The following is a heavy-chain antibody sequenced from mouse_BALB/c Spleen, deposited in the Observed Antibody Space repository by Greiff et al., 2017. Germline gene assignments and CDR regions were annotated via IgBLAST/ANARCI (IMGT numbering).Heavy chain of an antibody. CDR1: GYTFTSYD. Sequence: VQLQQSGPGLVAPGALVKISCTASGYTFTSYDINWVRQRPGQGLEWIGGIYPGDGSTNYNAKFKGKATLTADKSSSTAYMQLSSLTSDNSAVYFCAREGDAGSFAYWGQGTLVTVSA. CDR2: IYPGDGST. J-gene: IGHJ3*01. CDR3: AREGDAGSFAY. D-gene: IGHD2-3*01. V-gene: IGHV1S56*01.